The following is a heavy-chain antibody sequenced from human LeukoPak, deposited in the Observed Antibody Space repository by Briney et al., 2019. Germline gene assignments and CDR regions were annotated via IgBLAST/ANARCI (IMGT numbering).Heavy chain of an antibody. Sequence: PSETLSLTCTVSGGSISSYYWSWIRQPPGKGLEWIGYIYYSGSTNYNPSLKSRVTISVDTSKNQFSLKLSSVTAADTAVYYCARDGGDGYNRYYIDYWGQGTLVTVSS. CDR3: ARDGGDGYNRYYIDY. V-gene: IGHV4-59*01. CDR1: GGSISSYY. CDR2: IYYSGST. D-gene: IGHD5-24*01. J-gene: IGHJ4*02.